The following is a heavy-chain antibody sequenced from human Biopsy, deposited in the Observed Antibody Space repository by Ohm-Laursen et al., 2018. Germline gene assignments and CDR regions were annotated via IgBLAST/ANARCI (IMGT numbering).Heavy chain of an antibody. D-gene: IGHD3-16*01. V-gene: IGHV1-2*02. CDR1: GYAVNDYF. CDR2: ISPNSGGT. Sequence: ASVKVSCKGSGYAVNDYFLHWLRQAPGQGPEWMGWISPNSGGTNYAQKFQGRVTMTTDTSTSTVYLELRRLISDDTAVYYCARDIMNRIAGFVARSDVFDVWGQGTLVTVSS. J-gene: IGHJ3*01. CDR3: ARDIMNRIAGFVARSDVFDV.